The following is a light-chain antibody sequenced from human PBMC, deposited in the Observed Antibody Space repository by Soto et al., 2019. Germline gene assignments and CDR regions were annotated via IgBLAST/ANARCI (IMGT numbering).Light chain of an antibody. J-gene: IGLJ3*02. Sequence: QSALTQPPSASGSPGQSVTISCTGSNTDVGYYNYVSWYQHHPGKAPKLLIHEVSKRPSGVPARFSGSKSGNTASLIISDLQTEDEADYYCVSYTTSSTWVFGGGTKLTVL. V-gene: IGLV2-8*01. CDR1: NTDVGYYNY. CDR2: EVS. CDR3: VSYTTSSTWV.